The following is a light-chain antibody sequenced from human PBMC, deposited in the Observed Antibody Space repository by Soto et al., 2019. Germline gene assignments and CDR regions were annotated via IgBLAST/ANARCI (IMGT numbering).Light chain of an antibody. CDR1: QTISRY. V-gene: IGKV1-39*01. CDR2: AAS. J-gene: IGKJ2*01. CDR3: QQSYSTPYT. Sequence: DIQMSQSPSSLSASVRDRVTITCRASQTISRYKNWYQQKPGKAPKLLIFAASSLQSGVPSRFSGSGSGTDFTLTISSLQVEDFATYYCQQSYSTPYTFGQGTKLEIK.